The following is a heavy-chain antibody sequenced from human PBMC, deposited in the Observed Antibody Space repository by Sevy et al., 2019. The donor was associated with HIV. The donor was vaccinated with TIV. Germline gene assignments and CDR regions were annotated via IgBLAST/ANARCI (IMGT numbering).Heavy chain of an antibody. Sequence: GGSLRLSCAASGFTFSNAWMSWVRQAPGKGLEWVGRIKGKTDGGTTDYAAPVKGRFTISRDNSKNTLYLQMNRLKTEDTAVYYCFGSGSRDAFDIWGQGTMVTVSS. V-gene: IGHV3-15*01. CDR3: FGSGSRDAFDI. CDR1: GFTFSNAW. D-gene: IGHD3-10*01. J-gene: IGHJ3*02. CDR2: IKGKTDGGTT.